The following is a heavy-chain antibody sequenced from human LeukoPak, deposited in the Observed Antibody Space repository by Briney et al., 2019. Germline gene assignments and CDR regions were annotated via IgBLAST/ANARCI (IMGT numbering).Heavy chain of an antibody. CDR1: GFTFSSYA. CDR2: ISSNGGST. CDR3: ARDLATYPYYYYYYGMDV. J-gene: IGHJ6*02. Sequence: GGSLRLSCAASGFTFSSYAMHWVRQAPGKGLEYVSAISSNGGSTYYANSVKGRFTISRDNSKNTLYLQMGSLRAEDMAVYYCARDLATYPYYYYYYGMDVWGQGTTVTVSS. D-gene: IGHD5-12*01. V-gene: IGHV3-64*01.